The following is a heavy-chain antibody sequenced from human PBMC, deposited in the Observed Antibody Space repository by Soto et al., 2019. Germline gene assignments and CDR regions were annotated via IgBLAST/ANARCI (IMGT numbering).Heavy chain of an antibody. J-gene: IGHJ5*02. CDR2: INSDGSTT. D-gene: IGHD5-12*01. V-gene: IGHV3-74*01. Sequence: EVQLVESGGGLVQPGGSLRLSCAASGFTFSNYWMHWVRQAPGKGLVWVSRINSDGSTTNYADSVEGRVTIARDNAKSTLYLQVSSLRADDTAVYFCVRGAYRADWHDPWGQGSLDTVSS. CDR3: VRGAYRADWHDP. CDR1: GFTFSNYW.